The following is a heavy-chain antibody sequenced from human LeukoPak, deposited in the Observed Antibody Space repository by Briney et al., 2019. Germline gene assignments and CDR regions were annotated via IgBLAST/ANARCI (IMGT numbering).Heavy chain of an antibody. J-gene: IGHJ3*02. Sequence: GGSLRLSCSASGFTFSSYAMHWVRQAPGKGLESVSGISSNGGSTYYADSVKGRFTISRDNSKNTLYLQMSSLRAEDTAVYYCVKSERGWLRLGDAFDIWGQGTMVTVSS. CDR2: ISSNGGST. CDR3: VKSERGWLRLGDAFDI. V-gene: IGHV3-64D*06. D-gene: IGHD5-12*01. CDR1: GFTFSSYA.